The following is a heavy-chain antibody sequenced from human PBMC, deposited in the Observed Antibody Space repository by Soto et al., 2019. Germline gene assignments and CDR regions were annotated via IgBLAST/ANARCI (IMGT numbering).Heavy chain of an antibody. CDR3: ARVGLQFLCGPDDFDY. Sequence: GGSLRLSCAASGFTFSSYSMNWVRQAPGKELEWVSYISSSSSTIYYADSVKGRFTISRDNAHNSLYQQMYSLSAEDKAGDYCARVGLQFLCGPDDFDYWGQGTLVTVS. D-gene: IGHD4-4*01. CDR1: GFTFSSYS. J-gene: IGHJ4*02. V-gene: IGHV3-48*01. CDR2: ISSSSSTI.